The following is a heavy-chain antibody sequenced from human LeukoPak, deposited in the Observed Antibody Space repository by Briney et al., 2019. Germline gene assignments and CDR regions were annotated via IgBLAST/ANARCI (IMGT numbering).Heavy chain of an antibody. Sequence: SVKVSCKVSGYTLTELSMHWVRQAPGQGLEWMGGIIPVFGTANYAQKFQGRVTITADESTSTVYMELSSLRSEDTAVYYCARDSAPQQWLVPAYWGQGTLVTVSS. CDR1: GYTLTELS. D-gene: IGHD6-19*01. J-gene: IGHJ4*02. CDR2: IIPVFGTA. V-gene: IGHV1-69*13. CDR3: ARDSAPQQWLVPAY.